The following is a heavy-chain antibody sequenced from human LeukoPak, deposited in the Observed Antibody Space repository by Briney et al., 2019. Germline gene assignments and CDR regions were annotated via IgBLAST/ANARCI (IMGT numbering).Heavy chain of an antibody. V-gene: IGHV1-18*01. Sequence: ASVKVSCKTSGYTFTDYGISWVRQAPGQGLEWTGWISAYNGNTNYARNLQGRVTMTTDTSTRTAYMELRSLRSDDTAVYFCATSYYDSSGYYYKAEYFQHWGQGTLVTVS. CDR3: ATSYYDSSGYYYKAEYFQH. CDR1: GYTFTDYG. D-gene: IGHD3-22*01. J-gene: IGHJ1*01. CDR2: ISAYNGNT.